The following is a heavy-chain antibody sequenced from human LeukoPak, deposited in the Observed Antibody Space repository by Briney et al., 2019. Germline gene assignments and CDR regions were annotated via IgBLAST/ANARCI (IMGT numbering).Heavy chain of an antibody. J-gene: IGHJ4*02. D-gene: IGHD3-10*01. CDR2: ISAYNGNT. CDR1: GYNFISYG. V-gene: IGHV1-18*01. Sequence: GASVKVSCKASGYNFISYGISWVRQAPGQGLEWMGWISAYNGNTNYAQKLQGRVTMTTDTSTSTAYMELRSLRSDDTAVYYCARSSYGSGSYYFDYWGQGTLVTVSS. CDR3: ARSSYGSGSYYFDY.